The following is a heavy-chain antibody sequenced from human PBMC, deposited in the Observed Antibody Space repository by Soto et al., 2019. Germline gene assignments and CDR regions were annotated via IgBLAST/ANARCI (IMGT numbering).Heavy chain of an antibody. D-gene: IGHD3-10*01. V-gene: IGHV3-74*01. CDR1: GFTFSSHW. CDR2: VNTDGSIT. CDR3: AKASGPRVGGSGSYLPYYYYGMDV. J-gene: IGHJ6*02. Sequence: GGSLRLSCVSSGFTFSSHWMHWVRQAPGTGLVWVSRVNTDGSITHYADSVKGRFTISRDNAKNTLYLQMNSLRAEDTAVYYCAKASGPRVGGSGSYLPYYYYGMDVWGQGTTVTVSS.